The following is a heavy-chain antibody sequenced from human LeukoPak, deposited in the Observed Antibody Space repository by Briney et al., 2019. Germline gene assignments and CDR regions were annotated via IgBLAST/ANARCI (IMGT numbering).Heavy chain of an antibody. D-gene: IGHD6-13*01. J-gene: IGHJ2*01. CDR3: ARPSYSSSWYYPWYFDL. Sequence: PSETLSLTCTVSGGSISTYYWSWIRQPPGKGLEWIGEINHSGSTNYNPSLKSRVTISVDTSKNQFSLKLSSVTAAATAVYYCARPSYSSSWYYPWYFDLWGRRTRVTVSS. CDR2: INHSGST. V-gene: IGHV4-34*01. CDR1: GGSISTYY.